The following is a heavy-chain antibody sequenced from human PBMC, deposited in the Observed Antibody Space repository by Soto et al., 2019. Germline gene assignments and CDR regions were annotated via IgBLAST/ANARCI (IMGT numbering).Heavy chain of an antibody. V-gene: IGHV3-30-3*01. CDR1: GFTFSSYA. Sequence: QVQLVESGGGVVQPGRSLRLSCAASGFTFSSYAMHWVRQAPGKGLEWVAVISYDGSNKYYADSVKGRFTISRDNSKNTLYLQMNSLRAEDTAVYYGARSILDCSGGSCYSYYFDYWGQGTLVTVSS. J-gene: IGHJ4*02. D-gene: IGHD2-15*01. CDR3: ARSILDCSGGSCYSYYFDY. CDR2: ISYDGSNK.